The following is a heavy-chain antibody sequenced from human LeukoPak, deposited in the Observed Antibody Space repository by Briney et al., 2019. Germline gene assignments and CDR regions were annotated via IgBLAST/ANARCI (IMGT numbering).Heavy chain of an antibody. Sequence: GGSLRLSCAASGFTFSSYAMSWVRRAPGNGLDWVSGISGYGDSKYYAASVNGRFTISRDNSRNTLYLQMNSLGAEDTAVYYCAKARTDMFSLSWFDYWGQGTLVTVSS. CDR3: AKARTDMFSLSWFDY. J-gene: IGHJ4*02. D-gene: IGHD3-10*02. CDR2: ISGYGDSK. CDR1: GFTFSSYA. V-gene: IGHV3-23*01.